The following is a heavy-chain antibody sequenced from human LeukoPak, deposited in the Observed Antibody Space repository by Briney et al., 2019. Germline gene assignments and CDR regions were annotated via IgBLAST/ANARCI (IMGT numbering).Heavy chain of an antibody. Sequence: GGSLRLSCAASGFTFSNFAMSWVRQAPGKGLEWVSAIRASGENTFYIDSVKGRFAISRDNSKNTLYLQMNSLRAEDTAVYYCARGLAARPDYYFDYWGQGTLVTVSS. V-gene: IGHV3-23*01. CDR1: GFTFSNFA. J-gene: IGHJ4*02. CDR3: ARGLAARPDYYFDY. CDR2: IRASGENT. D-gene: IGHD6-6*01.